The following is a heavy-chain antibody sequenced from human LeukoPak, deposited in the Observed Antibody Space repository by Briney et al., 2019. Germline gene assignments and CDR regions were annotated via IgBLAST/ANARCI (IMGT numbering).Heavy chain of an antibody. CDR3: ARILASVTTEVDY. CDR2: INHSGKT. D-gene: IGHD4-17*01. CDR1: GVSFSGYF. Sequence: NPSETLSLTCAVYGVSFSGYFWSWIRQPPEKGLEWIGEINHSGKTYYNPSLKSRATISVDTPKNHFSLKLNSLTPADTAVYYCARILASVTTEVDYWGQGTLVTVSS. J-gene: IGHJ4*02. V-gene: IGHV4-34*01.